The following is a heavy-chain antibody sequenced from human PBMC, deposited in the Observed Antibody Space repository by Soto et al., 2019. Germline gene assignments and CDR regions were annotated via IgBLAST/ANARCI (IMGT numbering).Heavy chain of an antibody. J-gene: IGHJ3*02. CDR1: GFTFSSYA. D-gene: IGHD2-2*01. Sequence: GGSLRLSCAASGFTFSSYAMSWVRQAPGKGLEWVSAISGSGGSTYYADSVKGRFTISRDNSKNTLYLQMNSLRAEDTAVYYCAKAQYCSSTSCYSDDAFDIWGQGTMVTVSS. V-gene: IGHV3-23*01. CDR2: ISGSGGST. CDR3: AKAQYCSSTSCYSDDAFDI.